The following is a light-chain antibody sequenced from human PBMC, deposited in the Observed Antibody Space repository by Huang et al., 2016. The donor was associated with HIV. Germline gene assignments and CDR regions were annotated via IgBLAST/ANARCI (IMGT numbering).Light chain of an antibody. CDR3: MQALETPLT. V-gene: IGKV2-28*01. CDR2: LGS. CDR1: QSLLPSSGHNY. Sequence: DIVMTQSPLSLPVTPGEPASISCRSSQSLLPSSGHNYVDWYLQKPGQSPQVLIYLGSNRASGVPDRFRGSGSGTDFTLKISRVEAEDVGVYYCMQALETPLTFGGGTKVEIK. J-gene: IGKJ4*01.